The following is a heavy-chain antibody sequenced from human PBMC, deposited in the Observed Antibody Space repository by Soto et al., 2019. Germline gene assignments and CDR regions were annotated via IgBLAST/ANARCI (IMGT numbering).Heavy chain of an antibody. V-gene: IGHV4-59*01. Sequence: TSETLSLTCTVSAGSSNSYYWSWIRQPPGKGLECIVYIYYSGSTNYNPSLKSRVTISVDTSKNQFSLKLSSVTAADTAVYYCARDDSSTDTDYGMDVWGQGTTVTVSS. CDR3: ARDDSSTDTDYGMDV. CDR1: AGSSNSYY. CDR2: IYYSGST. J-gene: IGHJ6*02. D-gene: IGHD6-13*01.